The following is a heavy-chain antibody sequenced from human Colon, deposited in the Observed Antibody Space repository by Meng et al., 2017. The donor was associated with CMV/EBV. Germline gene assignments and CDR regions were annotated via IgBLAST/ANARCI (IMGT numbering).Heavy chain of an antibody. CDR1: GFTFSSYG. CDR3: ARTLVVFGISGTYTNYFDS. V-gene: IGHV3-30*02. D-gene: IGHD1-26*01. J-gene: IGHJ4*02. Sequence: GESLKISCAASGFTFSSYGMHWVRQAPGKGLEWVAFIRYDGSNKYYADSVKGRFTISRDNSKNTLYLQMDSLRPDDTAVYYCARTLVVFGISGTYTNYFDSWGQGALVTVSS. CDR2: IRYDGSNK.